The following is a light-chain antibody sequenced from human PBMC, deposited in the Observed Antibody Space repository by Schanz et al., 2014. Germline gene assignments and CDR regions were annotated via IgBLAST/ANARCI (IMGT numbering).Light chain of an antibody. J-gene: IGLJ2*01. CDR3: TSFTSSTTSVV. Sequence: QSALTQPASVSGSPGQSIAISCTGTSSDVGGYNRVSWYQQGPGRAPKLLIYDVDNRPSGVSNRFSGSKSGNTASLTISGLQAEDEADYYCTSFTSSTTSVVFGGGTKLTVL. CDR1: SSDVGGYNR. V-gene: IGLV2-14*01. CDR2: DVD.